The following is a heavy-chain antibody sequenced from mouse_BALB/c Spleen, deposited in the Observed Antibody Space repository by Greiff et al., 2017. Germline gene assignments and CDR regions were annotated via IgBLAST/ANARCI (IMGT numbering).Heavy chain of an antibody. CDR3: ARIRGNYGGFAY. CDR2: ISDGGSYT. J-gene: IGHJ3*01. V-gene: IGHV5-4*02. Sequence: VQLKESGGGLVKPGGSLKLSCAASGFTFSDYYMYWVRQTPEKRLEWVATISDGGSYTYYPDSVKGRFTISRDNAKNTLYLQMSSLKSEDTAMYYCARIRGNYGGFAYWGQGTLVTVSA. D-gene: IGHD2-1*01. CDR1: GFTFSDYY.